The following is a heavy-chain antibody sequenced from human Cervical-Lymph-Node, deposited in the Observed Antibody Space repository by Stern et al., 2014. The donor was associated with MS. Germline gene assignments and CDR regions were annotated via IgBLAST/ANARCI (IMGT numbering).Heavy chain of an antibody. D-gene: IGHD1-26*01. CDR2: IYHSGST. CDR3: AREFQGGSYDY. Sequence: QLQLQESGPGLVKPSETLSLTCTVSGGSISSYYWGWIRQPPGKGLEWIGYIYHSGSTNYNPSLKSRVTISVDTSKNQFSLKLNSVTAADTAVYYCAREFQGGSYDYWGQGTLVSVSS. CDR1: GGSISSYY. J-gene: IGHJ4*02. V-gene: IGHV4-59*01.